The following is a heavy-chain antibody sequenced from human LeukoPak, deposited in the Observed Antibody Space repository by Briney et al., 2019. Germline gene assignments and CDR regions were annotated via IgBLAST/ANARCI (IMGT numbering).Heavy chain of an antibody. CDR2: IIPIFGTA. Sequence: SVKVSCKASGGTFSSYAISWVRQAPGQGLEWMGGIIPIFGTANYAQKFQGRVTITADKSTSTAYMELSSLRSEDTAVYYCATPPRWLGFPAPFDYWGQGTLVTVSS. V-gene: IGHV1-69*06. CDR1: GGTFSSYA. J-gene: IGHJ4*02. D-gene: IGHD6-19*01. CDR3: ATPPRWLGFPAPFDY.